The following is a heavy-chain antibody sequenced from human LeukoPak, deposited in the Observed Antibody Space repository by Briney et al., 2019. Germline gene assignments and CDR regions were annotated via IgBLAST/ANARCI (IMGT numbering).Heavy chain of an antibody. Sequence: SVKVSCKASGGTFSSYAISWVRQAPGQGLEWMGRIIPILGIANYAQKLQGRATITADKSTSTAYMELSSLRSEDTAVYYCATWNANYDFWSGYRYGMDVWGQGTTVTVSS. CDR3: ATWNANYDFWSGYRYGMDV. V-gene: IGHV1-69*04. D-gene: IGHD3-3*01. J-gene: IGHJ6*02. CDR1: GGTFSSYA. CDR2: IIPILGIA.